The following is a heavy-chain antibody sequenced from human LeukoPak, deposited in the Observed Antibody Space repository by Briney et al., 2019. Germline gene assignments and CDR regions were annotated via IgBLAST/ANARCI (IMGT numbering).Heavy chain of an antibody. CDR3: ARGPAAIYGWFDP. CDR2: INHSGST. CDR1: GGSFSGYY. V-gene: IGHV4-34*01. D-gene: IGHD2-2*02. J-gene: IGHJ5*02. Sequence: SETLSLTCAVYGGSFSGYYWSWIRQPPGKGLEWIGEINHSGSTNYNPSLESRVTISVDTSKNQFSLKLSSVTAADTAVYYCARGPAAIYGWFDPWGQGTLVTVSS.